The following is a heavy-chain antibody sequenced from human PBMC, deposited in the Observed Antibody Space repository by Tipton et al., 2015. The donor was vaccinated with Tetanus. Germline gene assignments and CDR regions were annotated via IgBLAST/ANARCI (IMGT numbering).Heavy chain of an antibody. CDR2: ITGSSSYI. CDR3: ARVPGAGVGYCSGGNCHYFDY. CDR1: GFTFSSFG. Sequence: GSLRLSCAASGFTFSSFGMTWVRQAPGKGLEWVSSITGSSSYIYYADSVKGRFTISRDNAKNSLYLQMNSLRAEDTVMYYCARVPGAGVGYCSGGNCHYFDYWGQGTLVTVSS. J-gene: IGHJ4*02. D-gene: IGHD2-15*01. V-gene: IGHV3-21*01.